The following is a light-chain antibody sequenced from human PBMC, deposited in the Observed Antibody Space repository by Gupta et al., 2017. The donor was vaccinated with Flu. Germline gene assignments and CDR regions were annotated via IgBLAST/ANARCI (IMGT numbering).Light chain of an antibody. CDR3: RQVKHFPYT. J-gene: IGKJ2*01. CDR2: RVS. Sequence: EIVMTQAPLPSPVTLGQPASISCRSSRSLVHSDGDTYLTWLQQRPGQPPRLLIYRVSNRFSGVPDRFSGSGAGTDFTLKISRVEAEDVGVYYCRQVKHFPYTFGQGTKLEIK. V-gene: IGKV2-24*01. CDR1: RSLVHSDGDTY.